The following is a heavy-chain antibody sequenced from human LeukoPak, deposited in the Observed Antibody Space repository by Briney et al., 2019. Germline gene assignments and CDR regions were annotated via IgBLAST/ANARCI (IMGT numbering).Heavy chain of an antibody. Sequence: ASVKVSCKASGYTFTCYYMHWVRQAPGQGLEWMGWINPNSGGTNYAQKFQGRVTMTRDTSISTAYMELSRLRSDDTAVYYCARVRKRPGIAVAGTGAFDYWGRGTLVTVSS. CDR3: ARVRKRPGIAVAGTGAFDY. CDR1: GYTFTCYY. CDR2: INPNSGGT. D-gene: IGHD6-19*01. V-gene: IGHV1-2*02. J-gene: IGHJ4*02.